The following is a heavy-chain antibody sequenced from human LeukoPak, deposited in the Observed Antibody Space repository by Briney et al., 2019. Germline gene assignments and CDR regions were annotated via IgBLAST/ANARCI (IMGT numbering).Heavy chain of an antibody. J-gene: IGHJ6*03. CDR1: GFAFTAYD. CDR2: ISGSGGST. CDR3: AKGANYYYYMDV. Sequence: PGGSLRLSCAASGFAFTAYDMHWVRQAPGKGLEWVSVISGSGGSTYYADSVKGRFTISRDNSKKTLYLQMNSLRAEDTAVYYCAKGANYYYYMDVWGKGTTVTVSS. V-gene: IGHV3-23*01.